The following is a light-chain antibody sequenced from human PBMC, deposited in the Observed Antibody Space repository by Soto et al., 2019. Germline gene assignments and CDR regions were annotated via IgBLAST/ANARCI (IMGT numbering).Light chain of an antibody. Sequence: QSALTQPASVSGSPGQSITISCTGTSSDVGNYNLVSWYQQHPGRAPQLMIYEGSERPSGVSNRFSGSKSGNTASLTISGLQAEDEADYYCSSYTTSSTRVFGPGTKLTVL. CDR1: SSDVGNYNL. J-gene: IGLJ1*01. V-gene: IGLV2-14*02. CDR2: EGS. CDR3: SSYTTSSTRV.